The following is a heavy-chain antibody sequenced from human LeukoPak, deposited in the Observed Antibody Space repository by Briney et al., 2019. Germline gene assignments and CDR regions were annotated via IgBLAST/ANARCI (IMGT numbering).Heavy chain of an antibody. CDR3: ATIKRGNIFGYFDF. V-gene: IGHV4-59*02. CDR1: GGSVSSHY. CDR2: LYDYGRT. J-gene: IGHJ4*02. D-gene: IGHD5-18*01. Sequence: PSETLSLTCTVSGGSVSSHYWSWIRQPPGKGLEWIGYLYDYGRTKHNPSLNSRLTLSADTSKNQFSLRLSSVTAADTAVYFCATIKRGNIFGYFDFWGQGILVAVSS.